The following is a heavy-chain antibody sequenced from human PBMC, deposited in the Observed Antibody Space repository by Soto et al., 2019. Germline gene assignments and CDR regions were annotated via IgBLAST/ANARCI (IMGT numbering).Heavy chain of an antibody. D-gene: IGHD1-26*01. CDR3: ARGRRWELRGTFDY. CDR1: GGSFSGYY. Sequence: QVQLQQWGAGLLKPSETLSLTCAVYGGSFSGYYWSWIRQPPGKGLEWIGEINHSGSTNYNPSLKSRVTISVDTSKNQFSLKLSSVTAADTAVYYCARGRRWELRGTFDYWGQGTLVTVSS. J-gene: IGHJ4*02. CDR2: INHSGST. V-gene: IGHV4-34*01.